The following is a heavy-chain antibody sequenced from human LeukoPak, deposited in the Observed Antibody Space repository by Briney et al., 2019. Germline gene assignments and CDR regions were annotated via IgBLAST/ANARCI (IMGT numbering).Heavy chain of an antibody. CDR2: IYTSGST. Sequence: PSETLSLTCTVSGGSISSYYWSWIRQPAGKGLEWIGRIYTSGSTDYNPSLKSRVTMSVDTSKNQFSLKLSSVTAADTAVYYCARTQARSYSGPYYYYMDVWGKGTTVTVSS. J-gene: IGHJ6*03. D-gene: IGHD1-26*01. CDR1: GGSISSYY. CDR3: ARTQARSYSGPYYYYMDV. V-gene: IGHV4-4*07.